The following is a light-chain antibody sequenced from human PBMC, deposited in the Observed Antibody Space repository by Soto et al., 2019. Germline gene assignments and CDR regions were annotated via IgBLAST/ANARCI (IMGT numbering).Light chain of an antibody. V-gene: IGKV3-15*01. J-gene: IGKJ1*01. CDR2: GAS. Sequence: TVNTQSPATLSVSPGERATLSCRASQSVSSNLAWYQQKPGQAPRLLIYGASTRATGIPARFSGSGSGTEFTLTISSLQPEDFAVYYCQQYNSWPRTFGQGTKVDIK. CDR3: QQYNSWPRT. CDR1: QSVSSN.